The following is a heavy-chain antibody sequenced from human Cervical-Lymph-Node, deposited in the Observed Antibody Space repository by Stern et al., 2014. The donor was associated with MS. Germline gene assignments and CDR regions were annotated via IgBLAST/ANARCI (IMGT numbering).Heavy chain of an antibody. Sequence: VQLVESGGGVVQPGRSLRLSCAASGFTFSSYGMHWVRQAPGKGLEWVAVIWYDGSNKYYADSVKGRFTISRDNSKNTLYLQMNSLRAEDTAVYYCARDLRRRGAYYYYYYGMDVWGQGTTVTVSS. D-gene: IGHD1-26*01. CDR3: ARDLRRRGAYYYYYYGMDV. V-gene: IGHV3-33*01. CDR1: GFTFSSYG. J-gene: IGHJ6*02. CDR2: IWYDGSNK.